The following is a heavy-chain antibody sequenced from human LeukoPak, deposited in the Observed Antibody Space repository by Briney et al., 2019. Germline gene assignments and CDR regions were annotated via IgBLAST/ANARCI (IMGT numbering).Heavy chain of an antibody. CDR2: FGIAGDT. CDR3: AREGRMGTADAFGV. V-gene: IGHV3-13*01. Sequence: GGSLRLSCAASGFTFNNYEMHWVRQTAGKGLEWVSAFGIAGDTFYAGSVKGRFSISRDNAESSLFLQMNSLRAGDTAVYYCAREGRMGTADAFGVWGQGTMVTVSS. J-gene: IGHJ3*01. D-gene: IGHD1-14*01. CDR1: GFTFNNYE.